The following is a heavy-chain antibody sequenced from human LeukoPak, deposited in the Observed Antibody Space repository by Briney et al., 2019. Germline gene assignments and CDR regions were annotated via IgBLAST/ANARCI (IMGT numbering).Heavy chain of an antibody. CDR1: GYTFTGYY. V-gene: IGHV1-2*02. CDR3: ARAHILTTVVNVYFDS. Sequence: ASVKVSCKTSGYTFTGYYIHWVRQAPGQGLEWMGWINPNSGGTNYAQKFQGRVTMTRDTSISTAYMELRRLRSDDTAVYYCARAHILTTVVNVYFDSWGQGTLVTVSS. J-gene: IGHJ4*02. D-gene: IGHD4-23*01. CDR2: INPNSGGT.